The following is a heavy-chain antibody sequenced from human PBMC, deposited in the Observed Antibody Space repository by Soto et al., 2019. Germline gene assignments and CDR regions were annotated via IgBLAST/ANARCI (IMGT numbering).Heavy chain of an antibody. D-gene: IGHD2-2*01. V-gene: IGHV3-21*01. Sequence: EVQLVESGGGLVKPGGSLRLSCAASGFTFSTYIMNWVRQAPGKGLEWVSSISSSSTYIYYADSVKGRFTISRDNAKNSLYLQMNSLRAEDTAVDYCARGGYCSSTSCPLLAFDYWGQGTLVTVSS. CDR1: GFTFSTYI. CDR3: ARGGYCSSTSCPLLAFDY. J-gene: IGHJ4*02. CDR2: ISSSSTYI.